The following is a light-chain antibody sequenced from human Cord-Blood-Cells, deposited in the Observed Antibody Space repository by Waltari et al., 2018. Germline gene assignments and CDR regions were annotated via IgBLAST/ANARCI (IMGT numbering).Light chain of an antibody. J-gene: IGKJ5*01. CDR2: WAS. Sequence: DIVMTQSPDSLAVSLGERATINCKSSQSVLYSSNNKNYLAWYQQKPGQPPTLLIYWASTRESGVPDRLSGSRSGTDFTLSISSLQAEDVAVYYCQQYYSTPLTFGQGTRLEIK. CDR1: QSVLYSSNNKNY. CDR3: QQYYSTPLT. V-gene: IGKV4-1*01.